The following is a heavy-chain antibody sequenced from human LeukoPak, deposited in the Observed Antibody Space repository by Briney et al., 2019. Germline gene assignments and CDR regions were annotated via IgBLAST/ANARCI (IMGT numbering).Heavy chain of an antibody. CDR3: ARLAVPGTTSSDEY. CDR1: GGPFSGYY. Sequence: SETLSLTCAVYGGPFSGYYWSWIRQPPGKGLEWIGEINHSGSTNYNPSLKSRVTISVDTSKNQFSLKLSSVTAADTAVYYCARLAVPGTTSSDEYWGQGTLVTVSS. V-gene: IGHV4-34*01. D-gene: IGHD1-1*01. CDR2: INHSGST. J-gene: IGHJ4*02.